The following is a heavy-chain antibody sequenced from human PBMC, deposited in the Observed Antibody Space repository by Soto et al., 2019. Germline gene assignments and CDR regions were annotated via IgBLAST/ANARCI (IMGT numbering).Heavy chain of an antibody. CDR1: GGAFGRYS. V-gene: IGHV1-69*01. Sequence: QVQLEQSGPEVKRPGTSVKVSCKASGGAFGRYSVSWVRQAPGQGLEWIGGVIPVFHTSNYSLKFQGRVAISADESTSTVFMELRSLRSEDRALYYCARGDEMTAVIIFEYWGKGTLVTVSS. CDR3: ARGDEMTAVIIFEY. D-gene: IGHD2-21*01. J-gene: IGHJ4*02. CDR2: VIPVFHTS.